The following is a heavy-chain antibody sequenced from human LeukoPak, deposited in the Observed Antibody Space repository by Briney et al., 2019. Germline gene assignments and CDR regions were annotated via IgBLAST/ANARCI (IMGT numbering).Heavy chain of an antibody. V-gene: IGHV3-74*01. J-gene: IGHJ4*02. D-gene: IGHD5-18*01. CDR3: ANTGYNYEFDY. Sequence: GGSLRLSCAASGFTFSTYWMHWVRQAPGKGLMWISRINRDGSGITYADSVKGRFTISRDNAKSILYLQMNSLRAEDTAVYYCANTGYNYEFDYWGQGTLVTVSS. CDR2: INRDGSGI. CDR1: GFTFSTYW.